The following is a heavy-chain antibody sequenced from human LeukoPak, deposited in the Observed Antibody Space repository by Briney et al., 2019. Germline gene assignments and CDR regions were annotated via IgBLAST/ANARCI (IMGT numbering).Heavy chain of an antibody. CDR1: GVSFRSYG. V-gene: IGHV3-33*01. D-gene: IGHD4-17*01. CDR2: IWYDGSNK. CDR3: ARDHLPMTTALDY. J-gene: IGHJ4*02. Sequence: GGSLRLSCAACGVSFRSYGMHWVRQAPGKGLEWVAVIWYDGSNKYYADSVKGRFTISRDNSKNTLYLQMNSLRAEDTAVYYCARDHLPMTTALDYWGQGTLVTVSS.